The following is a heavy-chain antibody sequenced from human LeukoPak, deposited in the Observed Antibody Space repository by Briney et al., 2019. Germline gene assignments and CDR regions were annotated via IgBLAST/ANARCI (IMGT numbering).Heavy chain of an antibody. CDR2: ISYDGSNK. CDR3: ARDPTSGGWYEGYFDY. D-gene: IGHD6-19*01. CDR1: GFTFSSYA. V-gene: IGHV3-30-3*01. J-gene: IGHJ4*02. Sequence: GGSLRLSCAASGFTFSSYAMHWVRQAPGKGLEWVAVISYDGSNKYYADSVKGRFTISRDNPKNTLYLQMNSLRAEDTAVYYCARDPTSGGWYEGYFDYWGQGTLVTVSS.